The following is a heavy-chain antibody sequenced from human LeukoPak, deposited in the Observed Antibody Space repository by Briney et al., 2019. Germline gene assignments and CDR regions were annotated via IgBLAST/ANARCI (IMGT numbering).Heavy chain of an antibody. CDR2: ISGSGSGGST. V-gene: IGHV3-23*01. Sequence: GGSLRLSCAASGFTCSSSAMSWVRQTPGKGLEWVSNISGSGSGGSTYYADSVKGRFTISRDNSKNTLYLQMNSLRAEDTAVYYCAKSGYNRFDYWGQGTLVTVSS. J-gene: IGHJ4*02. CDR3: AKSGYNRFDY. CDR1: GFTCSSSA. D-gene: IGHD5-24*01.